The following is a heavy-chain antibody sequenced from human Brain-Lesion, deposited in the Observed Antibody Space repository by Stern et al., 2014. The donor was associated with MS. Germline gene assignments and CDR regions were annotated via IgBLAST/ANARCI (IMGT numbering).Heavy chain of an antibody. V-gene: IGHV1-24*01. CDR2: FDPEDGET. D-gene: IGHD1-26*01. J-gene: IGHJ4*02. CDR3: ATLSPGAGGNYYRHFDY. CDR1: GYTLTELS. Sequence: VQLVESGAEVKKPGASVKVSRKVSGYTLTELSMHWVRQAPRKGLEWMGGFDPEDGETIYAQKFQGRVTMTEDPSTDTAYMELSSLRSEDTAVYYCATLSPGAGGNYYRHFDYWGQGTLVTVSS.